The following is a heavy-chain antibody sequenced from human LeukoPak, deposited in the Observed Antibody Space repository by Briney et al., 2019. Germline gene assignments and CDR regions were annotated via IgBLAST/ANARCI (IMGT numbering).Heavy chain of an antibody. CDR3: ARDRDGPRYCSSTSCYKPDYYYYGMDV. CDR2: INAGNGNT. CDR1: GYTFTIYA. V-gene: IGHV1-3*01. D-gene: IGHD2-2*02. J-gene: IGHJ6*02. Sequence: ASVKVSCKASGYTFTIYAMHWVRQAPGQRLEWMGWINAGNGNTKYSRKFQGRVTITRDTSASTAYMELSSLRSDDTAVYYCARDRDGPRYCSSTSCYKPDYYYYGMDVWGQGTTVTVSS.